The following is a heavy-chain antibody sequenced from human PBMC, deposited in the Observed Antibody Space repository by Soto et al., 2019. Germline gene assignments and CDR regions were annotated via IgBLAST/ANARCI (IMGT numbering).Heavy chain of an antibody. V-gene: IGHV5-51*01. D-gene: IGHD3-16*01. CDR1: GFNFGGSW. CDR3: GGGGLFGTQPEY. J-gene: IGHJ4*02. Sequence: ASLKISCKASGFNFGGSWIGWVRQIPGKGLEGMGTIYPGDSENSYSPAFQGQVTIPAVKSISTDYLQWRSLNPSDPAKPSCGGGGLFGTQPEYWGQVHRVTFSS. CDR2: IYPGDSEN.